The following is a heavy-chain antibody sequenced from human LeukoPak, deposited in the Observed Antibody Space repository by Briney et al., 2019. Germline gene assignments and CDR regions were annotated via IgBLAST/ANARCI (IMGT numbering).Heavy chain of an antibody. CDR3: ARMRHGDYFDY. V-gene: IGHV4-61*01. CDR1: GGSLSSGIYY. J-gene: IGHJ4*02. CDR2: ISYTYSVTT. Sequence: SETLSLTCTVSGGSLSSGIYYWRWIRQPPGKGLEWLGYISYTYSVTTNYNPSLKSRVTISVDTSKNQFSLKLSSVTAADTAVYYCARMRHGDYFDYWGQGTRVTVSS. D-gene: IGHD4-17*01.